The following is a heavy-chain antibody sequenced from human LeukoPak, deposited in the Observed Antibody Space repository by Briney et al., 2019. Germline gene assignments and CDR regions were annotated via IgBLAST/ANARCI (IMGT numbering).Heavy chain of an antibody. CDR2: INPNSGGT. V-gene: IGHV1-2*02. CDR1: GYTFTGPY. D-gene: IGHD2-2*01. J-gene: IGHJ4*02. Sequence: GASLKVSCKASGYTFTGPYIHWMRQAPGQGLEWMGWINPNSGGTKYAQKFQGRVTMTRDTSISTAYMELSRLRSDDTAVYYCARVIGLGYCSSTSCYPADYYFDYWGQGTLVTVSS. CDR3: ARVIGLGYCSSTSCYPADYYFDY.